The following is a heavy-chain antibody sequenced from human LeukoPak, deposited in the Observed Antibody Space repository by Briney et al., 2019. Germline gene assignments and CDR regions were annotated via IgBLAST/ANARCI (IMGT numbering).Heavy chain of an antibody. CDR3: ARATYVSSSQSLGY. CDR1: GFAFSNFA. V-gene: IGHV3-23*01. J-gene: IGHJ4*02. CDR2: ISGSSIST. Sequence: GGSLRLSCAASGFAFSNFAMNWVRQAPGKGLEWVSTISGSSISTYYSDSVKGRFTISRDNSKNTLYLQMSSLRAEDTAVYYCARATYVSSSQSLGYWGQGTLVTVSS. D-gene: IGHD6-6*01.